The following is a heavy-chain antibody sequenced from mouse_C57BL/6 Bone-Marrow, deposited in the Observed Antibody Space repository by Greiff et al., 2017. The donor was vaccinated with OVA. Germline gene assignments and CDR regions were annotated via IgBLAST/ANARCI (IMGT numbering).Heavy chain of an antibody. CDR1: GFTFSDYG. CDR3: ARKVYHSNYFSYWYFDV. J-gene: IGHJ1*03. D-gene: IGHD2-5*01. CDR2: ISSGSSTI. V-gene: IGHV5-17*01. Sequence: EVKLVESGGGLVKPGGSLKLSCAASGFTFSDYGMHWVRQAPEKGLEWVAYISSGSSTIYYADTVKGRFTISRDNAKNTLFLQMTSLRSEDTAMYYCARKVYHSNYFSYWYFDVWGTGTTVTVSS.